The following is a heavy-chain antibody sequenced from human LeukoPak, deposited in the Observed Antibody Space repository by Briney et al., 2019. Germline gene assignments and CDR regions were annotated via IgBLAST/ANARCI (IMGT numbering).Heavy chain of an antibody. Sequence: GASVKVSCKASGYTFTSYGISWVRQAPGQGLEWMGWISAYNGNTNYAQKLQGRVTMTTDTSTSTAYMELRSLRSDDTAVYYCARKRITIFGVVTPYNWFDPWGQGTLVTVSS. CDR2: ISAYNGNT. V-gene: IGHV1-18*01. CDR1: GYTFTSYG. D-gene: IGHD3-3*01. CDR3: ARKRITIFGVVTPYNWFDP. J-gene: IGHJ5*02.